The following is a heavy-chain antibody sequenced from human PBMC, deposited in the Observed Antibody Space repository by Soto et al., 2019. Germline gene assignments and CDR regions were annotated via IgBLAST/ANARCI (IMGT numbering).Heavy chain of an antibody. CDR2: IYYTGAT. Sequence: QVQLRESGPGLVEASGTLSLTCEVSTGSISSGNWWSWVRQPPGKGLEWIGEIYYTGATNYNPSRKTRITMTIDKSKDHSSPSLRSGTAADKSVYYCARVFSSGSGSMYYFDFWGQGTLVSLSS. CDR3: ARVFSSGSGSMYYFDF. J-gene: IGHJ4*02. D-gene: IGHD6-25*01. V-gene: IGHV4-4*02. CDR1: TGSISSGNW.